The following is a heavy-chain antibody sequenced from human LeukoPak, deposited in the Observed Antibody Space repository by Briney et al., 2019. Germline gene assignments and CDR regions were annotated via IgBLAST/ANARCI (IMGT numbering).Heavy chain of an antibody. CDR2: IRYDGNSN. V-gene: IGHV3-30*02. Sequence: GGSLRLSCAASGFTFRSYGMHWVRQAPGKGLEWVAFIRYDGNSNYYADSVKGRFTISRDNSRSTLYLQMNSLRAEDTAVYFCAKEEVISGNHGVYFDYWGQGTLVTVSS. CDR1: GFTFRSYG. D-gene: IGHD3-22*01. J-gene: IGHJ4*02. CDR3: AKEEVISGNHGVYFDY.